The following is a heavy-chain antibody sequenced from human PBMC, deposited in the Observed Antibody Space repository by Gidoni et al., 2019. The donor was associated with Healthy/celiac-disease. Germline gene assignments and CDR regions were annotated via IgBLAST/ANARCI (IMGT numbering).Heavy chain of an antibody. CDR2: ISGSGGST. D-gene: IGHD3-3*01. CDR3: AKGLRDGVVITGTDY. J-gene: IGHJ4*02. CDR1: GFTFSSYA. Sequence: EVQLLESGGGLVPPGGSLMPSCAASGFTFSSYAMSWVRQAPGKGLEWVSAISGSGGSTYYADSVKGRFTISRDNSKNTLYLQMNSLRAEDTAVYYCAKGLRDGVVITGTDYWGQGTLVTVSS. V-gene: IGHV3-23*01.